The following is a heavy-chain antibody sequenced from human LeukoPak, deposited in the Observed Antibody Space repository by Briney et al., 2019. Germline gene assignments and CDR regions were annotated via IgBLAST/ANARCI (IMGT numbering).Heavy chain of an antibody. CDR1: GDSFSTYY. CDR2: IYYSGST. D-gene: IGHD3-10*01. V-gene: IGHV4-59*01. Sequence: PSETLSLTCTVSGDSFSTYYWSWIRQPPGKGLEWIGYIYYSGSTNYNPSLKSRVTISADTSKNQFSLKLSSVTAADTAIYYCAGGEYYYGSGTLDYWGQGILVTVSS. J-gene: IGHJ4*02. CDR3: AGGEYYYGSGTLDY.